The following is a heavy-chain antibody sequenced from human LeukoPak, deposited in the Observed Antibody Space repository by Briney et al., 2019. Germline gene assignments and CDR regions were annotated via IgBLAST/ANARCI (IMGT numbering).Heavy chain of an antibody. CDR3: ARLRYFDWGDYYYYYYMDV. CDR2: IIPIFGIA. CDR1: GGTFSSYA. D-gene: IGHD3-9*01. J-gene: IGHJ6*03. V-gene: IGHV1-69*05. Sequence: GASVKVSCKASGGTFSSYAISWVRQAPGQGLEWMGGIIPIFGIAHSAQKFQCRVTITRDESTSTAYMELSSLRSEDTAVYYCARLRYFDWGDYYYYYYMDVWGKGTTVTVSS.